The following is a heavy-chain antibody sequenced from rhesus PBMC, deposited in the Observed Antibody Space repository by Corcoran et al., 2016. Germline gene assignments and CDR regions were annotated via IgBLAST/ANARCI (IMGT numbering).Heavy chain of an antibody. CDR3: TRSFNYNSLDV. J-gene: IGHJ5-2*02. CDR2: SSWNSGTI. V-gene: IGHV3-134*01. D-gene: IGHD1-26*01. CDR1: GFTFDDYA. Sequence: EVQLVESGGGLVQPGGSLRLSCAASGFTFDDYAMSWVRQAPGKGLEWVSRSSWNSGTIYYADSVKGRFTISRDNAKNSLFLQMDRLRAEDTAVYYCTRSFNYNSLDVWGRGVLVTVSS.